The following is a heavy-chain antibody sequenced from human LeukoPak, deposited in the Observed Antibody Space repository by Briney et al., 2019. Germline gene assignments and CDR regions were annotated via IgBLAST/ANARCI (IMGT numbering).Heavy chain of an antibody. CDR3: ADGPQYSGSHGY. D-gene: IGHD1-26*01. J-gene: IGHJ4*02. V-gene: IGHV3-48*03. CDR2: INDGGSII. CDR1: GFTFSNFE. Sequence: GGSLRLSCKVSGFTFSNFEMAWVRQGPGMGLEWLAYINDGGSIIRYADAVKGRFTISRDSVKKSGFLQMNSLRVDDTAVYYCADGPQYSGSHGYWGQGTLVTVSS.